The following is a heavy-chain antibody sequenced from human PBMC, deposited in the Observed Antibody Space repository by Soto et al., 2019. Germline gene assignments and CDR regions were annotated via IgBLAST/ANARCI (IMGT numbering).Heavy chain of an antibody. CDR1: GGSISSYY. J-gene: IGHJ4*02. D-gene: IGHD3-22*01. V-gene: IGHV4-59*01. CDR3: ARVGYYSDSSGYLGYYFDY. Sequence: SLTCTVSGGSISSYYWSWIRQPPGKGLEWIGYIYYSGSTNYNPSLKSRVTISVDTSKNQFSLKLSSVTAADTAVYYCARVGYYSDSSGYLGYYFDYWGQGTLVTVSS. CDR2: IYYSGST.